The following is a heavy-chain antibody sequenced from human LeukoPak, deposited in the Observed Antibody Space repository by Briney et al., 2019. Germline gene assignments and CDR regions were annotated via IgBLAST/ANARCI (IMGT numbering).Heavy chain of an antibody. CDR3: ARDPIAVAGMEYFDY. V-gene: IGHV3-21*01. J-gene: IGHJ4*02. CDR1: GFTFSSYS. Sequence: GGSLRLSCAASGFTFSSYSMNWVRQAPGKGLEWVSSISSSSSYIYYADSVKGRFTISRDNAKNSLYLQMNSLRAEDTAVYYCARDPIAVAGMEYFDYWGREPWSPSPQ. D-gene: IGHD6-19*01. CDR2: ISSSSSYI.